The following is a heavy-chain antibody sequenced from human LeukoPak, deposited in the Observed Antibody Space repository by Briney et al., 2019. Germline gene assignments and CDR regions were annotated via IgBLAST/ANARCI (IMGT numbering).Heavy chain of an antibody. CDR1: GYSFTSYW. Sequence: GESLKISCKGSGYSFTSYWIGWVRQMPGKGLEWTGIIYPGDSDTRYSPSFQGQVTISADKSISTAYLQWSSLKASDTAMYYCARLSSGWYPAVHFDYWGQGTLVIVSS. CDR2: IYPGDSDT. D-gene: IGHD6-19*01. J-gene: IGHJ4*02. V-gene: IGHV5-51*01. CDR3: ARLSSGWYPAVHFDY.